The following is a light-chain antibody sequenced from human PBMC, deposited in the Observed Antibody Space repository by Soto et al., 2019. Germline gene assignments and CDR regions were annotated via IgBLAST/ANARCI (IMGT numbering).Light chain of an antibody. CDR3: QHYNSYSEA. J-gene: IGKJ1*01. CDR2: AAS. CDR1: QGIRND. Sequence: DIQMTQSPSSLSASVGYIVTITCRASQGIRNDLGWYQQKPGKAPKRLIYAASSLQSGVPSRFSGTGSGTEFTLSIDSLQPDDFATYYCQHYNSYSEACGQGTKGDIK. V-gene: IGKV1-17*01.